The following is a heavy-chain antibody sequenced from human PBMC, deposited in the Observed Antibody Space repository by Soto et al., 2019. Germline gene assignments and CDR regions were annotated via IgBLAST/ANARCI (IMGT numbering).Heavy chain of an antibody. CDR3: ARRGRSYYYDSSGSFDY. CDR1: GGSFSGYY. CDR2: MNHSGST. V-gene: IGHV4-34*01. Sequence: PSETLSLTCAVYGGSFSGYYWSWIRQPPGKGLEWIGEMNHSGSTNYNPSLKSRVTISVDTSKNQFSLKLSSVTAADTAVYYCARRGRSYYYDSSGSFDYWGQGTLVTVSS. J-gene: IGHJ4*02. D-gene: IGHD3-22*01.